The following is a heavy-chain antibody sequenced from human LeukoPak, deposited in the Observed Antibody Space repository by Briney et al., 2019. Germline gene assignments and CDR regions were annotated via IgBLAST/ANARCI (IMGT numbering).Heavy chain of an antibody. V-gene: IGHV3-11*06. J-gene: IGHJ4*02. D-gene: IGHD4-17*01. CDR3: ARDGDGDYPIDY. CDR1: GFTFSAYQ. CDR2: ISDRSIYT. Sequence: GGSLRLSCAASGFTFSAYQMTWIRQAPGKGLEWISYISDRSIYTNCADSVKGRFTISRDNAKSSLYLQMNSLRAEDTAVYYCARDGDGDYPIDYWGQGTLVTVSS.